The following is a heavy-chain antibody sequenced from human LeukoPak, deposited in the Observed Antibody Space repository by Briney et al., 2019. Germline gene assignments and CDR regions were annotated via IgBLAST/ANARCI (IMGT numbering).Heavy chain of an antibody. V-gene: IGHV4-39*07. CDR3: ARGGIQLWLYFDY. Sequence: PSETLSLTCTVSGGSISSSSYYWGWIRQPPGKGLEWIGSIYYSGSTYYNPSLKSRVTISVDTSKNQFSLKLSSVTAADTAVYYCARGGIQLWLYFDYWGQGTLVTVSS. J-gene: IGHJ4*02. CDR1: GGSISSSSYY. CDR2: IYYSGST. D-gene: IGHD5-18*01.